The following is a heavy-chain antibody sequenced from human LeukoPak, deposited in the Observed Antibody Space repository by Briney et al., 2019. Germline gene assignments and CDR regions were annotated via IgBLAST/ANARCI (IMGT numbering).Heavy chain of an antibody. CDR3: ARNYGDLDY. Sequence: ASVKVSCKASGYIFTAYYIHWVRQAPGQGLEWVGRIHPSSGGTEYAQNFQGRVTVTGDTSITTAYMELNRLTSDDTAVYYCARNYGDLDYWGQGTLVTVSS. CDR1: GYIFTAYY. J-gene: IGHJ4*02. CDR2: IHPSSGGT. D-gene: IGHD4-17*01. V-gene: IGHV1-2*06.